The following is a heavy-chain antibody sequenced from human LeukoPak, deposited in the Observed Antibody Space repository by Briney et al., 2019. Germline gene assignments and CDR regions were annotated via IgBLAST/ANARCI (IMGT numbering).Heavy chain of an antibody. J-gene: IGHJ6*03. V-gene: IGHV1-69*05. Sequence: SVKVSCKASGGTLSSYAISWVRQAPGQGLEWMGGIIPIFGTANYAQKFQGRVTITTDESTSTAYMELSSLRSEDTAVYYCARDGRIVGATGYPLLWGYYYYMDVWGKGTTVTVSS. CDR3: ARDGRIVGATGYPLLWGYYYYMDV. D-gene: IGHD1-26*01. CDR2: IIPIFGTA. CDR1: GGTLSSYA.